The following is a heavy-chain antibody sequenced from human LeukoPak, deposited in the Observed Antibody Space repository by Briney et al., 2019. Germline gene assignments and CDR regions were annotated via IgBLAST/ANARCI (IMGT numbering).Heavy chain of an antibody. V-gene: IGHV4-31*03. D-gene: IGHD6-13*01. CDR3: ARGTGGAAAADFDP. J-gene: IGHJ5*02. CDR1: GGSISSDGYY. Sequence: PSETLSLTCTVSGGSISSDGYYWSWIRQHPGKGLEWIGAIYYTGSTYYNPSLKSRATISVDTSKNHFSLKLTSGTAADTAVYYCARGTGGAAAADFDPWGQGTLVTVSS. CDR2: IYYTGST.